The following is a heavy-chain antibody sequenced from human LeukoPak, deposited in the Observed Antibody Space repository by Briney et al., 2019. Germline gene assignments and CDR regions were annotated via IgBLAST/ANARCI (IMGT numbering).Heavy chain of an antibody. V-gene: IGHV4-30-4*01. J-gene: IGHJ4*02. CDR2: MYYSGST. CDR3: ARHVGEDYGDPRVFDY. Sequence: SETLSLTCTVPGGSISSGDYYWSWIRQPPGKGLEWIAYMYYSGSTYYNPSLKSRVTMSADTSKNQLSLKLSSVTAADTAVYYCARHVGEDYGDPRVFDYWGQGTLVTVSS. CDR1: GGSISSGDYY. D-gene: IGHD4-17*01.